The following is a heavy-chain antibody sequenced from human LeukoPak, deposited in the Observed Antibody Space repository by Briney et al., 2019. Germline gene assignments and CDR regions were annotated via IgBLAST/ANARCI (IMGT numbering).Heavy chain of an antibody. Sequence: GGSLRLSCAASGFTFSSYSMNWVRQAPGKGLEWVSSISSSSSYIYYADSVKGRFTISRDNAKNSLYLQMNSLRAEDTAVYYCARDRTHYYDSSGMPNWFDPWGQGTLVTVSS. CDR1: GFTFSSYS. D-gene: IGHD3-22*01. J-gene: IGHJ5*02. V-gene: IGHV3-21*01. CDR2: ISSSSSYI. CDR3: ARDRTHYYDSSGMPNWFDP.